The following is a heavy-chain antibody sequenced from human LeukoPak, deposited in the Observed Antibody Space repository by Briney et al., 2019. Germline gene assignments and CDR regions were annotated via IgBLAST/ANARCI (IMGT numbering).Heavy chain of an antibody. J-gene: IGHJ3*02. Sequence: GGSLRLSCAASGFAFDDYAMHWVRQAPGKGLEWVSGISWNSGSIGYADSVKGRFTISRDNAKNSLYLQMNSLRAEDMALYYCAKDTDDYGGNSNAFDIWGQGTMVTVSS. D-gene: IGHD4-23*01. CDR1: GFAFDDYA. CDR2: ISWNSGSI. CDR3: AKDTDDYGGNSNAFDI. V-gene: IGHV3-9*03.